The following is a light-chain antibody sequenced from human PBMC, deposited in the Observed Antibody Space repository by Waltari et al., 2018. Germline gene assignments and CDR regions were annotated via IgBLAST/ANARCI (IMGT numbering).Light chain of an antibody. Sequence: QSVLTQPPSASGTPGQRVTISCSGSSSNIGKNIVNWYQQLPGTAPKLLIHSNDQRPSWVPYRFAGSKSGTSASLAISGLQSEDEADYYCAAWDDSLNGLWVFGGGTKLTVL. J-gene: IGLJ3*02. CDR3: AAWDDSLNGLWV. V-gene: IGLV1-44*01. CDR1: SSNIGKNI. CDR2: SND.